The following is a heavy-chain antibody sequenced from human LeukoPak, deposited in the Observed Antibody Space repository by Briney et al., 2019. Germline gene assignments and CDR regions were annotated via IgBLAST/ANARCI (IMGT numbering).Heavy chain of an antibody. CDR1: GYSISSGYY. CDR2: IYYSGST. CDR3: ARAAPYYFDY. V-gene: IGHV4-31*03. Sequence: PSETLSLTCTVSGYSISSGYYWSWIRQHPGKGLEWIGYIYYSGSTYYNPSLKSRVTISVDTSKNQFSLKLSSVTAADTAVYYCARAAPYYFDYWGQGTLVTVSS. J-gene: IGHJ4*02.